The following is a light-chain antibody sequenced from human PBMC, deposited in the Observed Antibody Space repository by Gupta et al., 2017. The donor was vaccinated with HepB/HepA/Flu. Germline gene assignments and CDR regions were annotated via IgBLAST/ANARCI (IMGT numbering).Light chain of an antibody. CDR1: QSISSS. J-gene: IGKJ1*01. CDR3: QQNYRTPKT. Sequence: DIQMTQSPSSLSASVGDRVTITCRASQSISSSLNWYQQRSGKAPKLLIYDATTLQSGVPSRFSGSGSGTDFSLSIVSLQPEDFVTYYCQQNYRTPKTFGQGTRVEVK. CDR2: DAT. V-gene: IGKV1-39*01.